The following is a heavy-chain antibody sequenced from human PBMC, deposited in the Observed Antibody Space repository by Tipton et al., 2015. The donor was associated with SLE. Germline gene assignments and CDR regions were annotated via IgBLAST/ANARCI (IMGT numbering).Heavy chain of an antibody. CDR3: ATHPRSYSSGWSYYFDY. CDR2: SNPSGST. V-gene: IGHV4-34*01. Sequence: TLSLTCAVYGGSFSGYYWSWIRQPPGKGLEWIGESNPSGSTNYNPSLKSRVTISVDTSKNQFSLRLSSVTAADTAVYYCATHPRSYSSGWSYYFDYWGQGALVTVSS. D-gene: IGHD6-19*01. CDR1: GGSFSGYY. J-gene: IGHJ4*01.